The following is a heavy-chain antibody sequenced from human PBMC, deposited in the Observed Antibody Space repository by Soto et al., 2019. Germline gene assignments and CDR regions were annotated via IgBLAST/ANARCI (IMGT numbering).Heavy chain of an antibody. Sequence: GGSLRLSCAASGFTFSSYAMSWVRQAPGKGLEWVSAISGSGGSTYYADSVKGRFTISRDNSKNTLYLQMNSLRAEDTAVYYCAKDRTYYYDSSGLSTSYYFDYWGQGTLVTVSS. D-gene: IGHD3-22*01. CDR3: AKDRTYYYDSSGLSTSYYFDY. CDR2: ISGSGGST. CDR1: GFTFSSYA. V-gene: IGHV3-23*01. J-gene: IGHJ4*02.